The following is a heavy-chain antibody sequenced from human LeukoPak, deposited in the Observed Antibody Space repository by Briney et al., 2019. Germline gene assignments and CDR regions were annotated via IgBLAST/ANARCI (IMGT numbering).Heavy chain of an antibody. Sequence: PSETLSLTCTDSGGSISSYYWSWIRQPAGKGLEWIGRIYTSGSTNYNPSLKSRVTMSVDTSKNQFSLKLSSVTAADTAVYYCARVSDDNSGYYYYYMDVWGKGTTVTVSS. D-gene: IGHD3-22*01. CDR2: IYTSGST. CDR3: ARVSDDNSGYYYYYMDV. J-gene: IGHJ6*03. CDR1: GGSISSYY. V-gene: IGHV4-4*07.